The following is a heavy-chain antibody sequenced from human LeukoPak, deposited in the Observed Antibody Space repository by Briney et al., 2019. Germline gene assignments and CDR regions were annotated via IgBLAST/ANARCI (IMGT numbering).Heavy chain of an antibody. D-gene: IGHD5-18*01. Sequence: GGSLRLSCVASGFTFSSYGMHWVRQAPGKGLEWVAFIWYDGSNKYYADSVKGRFTISRDNSKNTLSLQMSSLRPDDTAVYYCAKAYSYGYDXXGQXXXXTV. CDR3: AKAYSYGYDX. J-gene: IGHJ4*02. V-gene: IGHV3-30*02. CDR2: IWYDGSNK. CDR1: GFTFSSYG.